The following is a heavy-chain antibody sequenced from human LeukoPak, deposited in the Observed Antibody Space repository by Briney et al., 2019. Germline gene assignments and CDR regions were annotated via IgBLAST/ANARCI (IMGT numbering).Heavy chain of an antibody. CDR1: GFTFDDYG. J-gene: IGHJ6*04. V-gene: IGHV3-48*03. Sequence: GGSLRLSCAASGFTFDDYGMSWVRQAPGKGLEWVSYISSSGSTIYYADSVKGRFTISRDNAKNSLYLQMNSLRAEDTAVYYCAELGITMIGGVWGKGTTVTISS. D-gene: IGHD3-10*02. CDR2: ISSSGSTI. CDR3: AELGITMIGGV.